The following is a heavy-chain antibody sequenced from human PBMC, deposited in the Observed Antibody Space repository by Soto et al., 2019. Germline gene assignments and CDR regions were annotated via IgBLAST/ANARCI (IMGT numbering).Heavy chain of an antibody. CDR3: ARDTAMVSWYYYYGMDV. D-gene: IGHD5-18*01. CDR1: GGSISSYY. CDR2: IYYSGST. J-gene: IGHJ6*02. Sequence: SETLSLTCTVSGGSISSYYWSWIRQPPGKGLEWIGYIYYSGSTNYNPSLKSRVTISVDTSKNQFSLKLSSVTAADTAVYYCARDTAMVSWYYYYGMDVWGQGTTVT. V-gene: IGHV4-59*08.